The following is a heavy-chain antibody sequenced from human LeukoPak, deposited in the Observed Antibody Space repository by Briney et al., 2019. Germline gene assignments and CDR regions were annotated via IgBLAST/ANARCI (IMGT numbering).Heavy chain of an antibody. J-gene: IGHJ4*02. CDR3: ARDRVTMVRGVNYYFDY. D-gene: IGHD3-10*01. V-gene: IGHV3-7*05. CDR1: GFTFSSYW. Sequence: PGGSLRLSCAASGFTFSSYWMSWVRQAPGKGLEWVANIKQDGSEKYYVGSVKGRFTISRDNAKNSLYLQMNSLRAEDTAVYYCARDRVTMVRGVNYYFDYWGQGTLVTVSS. CDR2: IKQDGSEK.